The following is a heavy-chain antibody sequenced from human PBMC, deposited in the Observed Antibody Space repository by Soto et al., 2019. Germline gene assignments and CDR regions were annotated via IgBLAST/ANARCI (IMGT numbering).Heavy chain of an antibody. CDR3: AKDRRPQSASWPAY. Sequence: QVQLVESGGGVVQPGRSLRLSCAASGFTFSTYGMHWVRQVPGKGLEWVAVISYDGSNKYYADAVKGRFTISRDNSKNTLYLQMNSLSPEDTAVYYCAKDRRPQSASWPAYWGQGTLVTVSS. V-gene: IGHV3-30*18. D-gene: IGHD2-2*01. CDR2: ISYDGSNK. J-gene: IGHJ4*02. CDR1: GFTFSTYG.